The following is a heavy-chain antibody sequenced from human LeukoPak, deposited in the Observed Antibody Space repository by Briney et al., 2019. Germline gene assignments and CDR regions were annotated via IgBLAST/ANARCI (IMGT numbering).Heavy chain of an antibody. CDR3: ARDARHRYCSSTSCYRGWLDP. J-gene: IGHJ5*02. Sequence: ASVKVSCKASRGTFSSYAISWVRQAPGQGLEWMGGIIPIFGTANYAQKFQGRVTITADESTSTAYMELSSLRSEDTAVYYCARDARHRYCSSTSCYRGWLDPWGQGTLVTVSS. CDR1: RGTFSSYA. D-gene: IGHD2-2*01. CDR2: IIPIFGTA. V-gene: IGHV1-69*13.